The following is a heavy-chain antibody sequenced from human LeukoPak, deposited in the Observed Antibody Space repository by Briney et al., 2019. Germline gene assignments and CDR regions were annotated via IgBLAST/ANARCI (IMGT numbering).Heavy chain of an antibody. Sequence: SETLSLTCTVPGGSISSYYWSWIRQPPGKGLEWIGYIYYSGSTNYNPSLKSRVTISVDTSKNQFSLKLSSGTAADTAVYYCAGGSGSYYRSQMGYWGQGTLVTVSS. CDR3: AGGSGSYYRSQMGY. J-gene: IGHJ4*02. V-gene: IGHV4-59*01. CDR2: IYYSGST. D-gene: IGHD3-10*01. CDR1: GGSISSYY.